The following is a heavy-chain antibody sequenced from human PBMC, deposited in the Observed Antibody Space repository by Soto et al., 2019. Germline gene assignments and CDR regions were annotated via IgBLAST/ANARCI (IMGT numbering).Heavy chain of an antibody. CDR1: GFTFSSYW. CDR2: IKQDGSEK. D-gene: IGHD1-26*01. V-gene: IGHV3-7*01. J-gene: IGHJ6*02. Sequence: GGSLRLSCAASGFTFSSYWMSWVRQAPGKGLEWVANIKQDGSEKYYVDSVKGRFTISRDNAKNSLYLQMNSLRAEDTAVYYCARDHTGLYSGSYYYYYGMDVWGQGTTVTVSS. CDR3: ARDHTGLYSGSYYYYYGMDV.